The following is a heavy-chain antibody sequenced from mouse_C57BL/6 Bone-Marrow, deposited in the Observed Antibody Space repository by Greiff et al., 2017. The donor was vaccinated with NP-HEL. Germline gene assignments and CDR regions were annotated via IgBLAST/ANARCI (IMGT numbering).Heavy chain of an antibody. Sequence: QVQLQQPGAELVRPGASVKLSCKASGYTFTSYWMQWVKQRPGQGLEWIGDIDPSVSYTNYNQKFKGKATLTVDPSSSAAYMQLSSLTSEYSAVYYWARRDGDYGWYVDVWGKGTTVTVSS. CDR2: IDPSVSYT. J-gene: IGHJ1*03. CDR1: GYTFTSYW. V-gene: IGHV1-50*01. D-gene: IGHD2-13*01. CDR3: ARRDGDYGWYVDV.